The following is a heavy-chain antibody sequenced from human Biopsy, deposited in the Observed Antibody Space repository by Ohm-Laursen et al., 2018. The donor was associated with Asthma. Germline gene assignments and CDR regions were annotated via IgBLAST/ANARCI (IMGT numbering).Heavy chain of an antibody. Sequence: SETLSLTCTVSGGSISSSSYYWGRIRQPPGKGLEWIGSIYYNGRTYYNPSLKSRVTISVDTSKKQLSLQLSSVTAADTAVYYCAKERYYDFWSGYPIWGQGTMVTVSS. V-gene: IGHV4-39*02. D-gene: IGHD3-3*01. J-gene: IGHJ3*02. CDR3: AKERYYDFWSGYPI. CDR2: IYYNGRT. CDR1: GGSISSSSYY.